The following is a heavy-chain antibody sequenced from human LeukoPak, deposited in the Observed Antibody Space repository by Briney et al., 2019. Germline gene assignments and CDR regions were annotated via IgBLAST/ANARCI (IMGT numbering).Heavy chain of an antibody. CDR2: IYYSGST. CDR3: AALRASGAYCGGDCYLRGDDY. D-gene: IGHD2-21*01. Sequence: KSSETLSLTCTVPGGSISSYYWSWIRQPPGKGLEWIGYIYYSGSTNYNPSLKSRVTISVDTSKNQFSLKLSSVTAADTAVYYCAALRASGAYCGGDCYLRGDDYWGQGTLVTVSS. CDR1: GGSISSYY. J-gene: IGHJ4*02. V-gene: IGHV4-59*08.